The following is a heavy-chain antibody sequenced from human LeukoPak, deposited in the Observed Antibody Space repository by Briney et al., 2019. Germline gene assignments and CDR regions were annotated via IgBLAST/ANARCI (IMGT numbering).Heavy chain of an antibody. V-gene: IGHV3-30*02. CDR3: ARAYYYGSGSYYS. J-gene: IGHJ4*02. CDR1: GFTFSSYG. CDR2: IRYDGSNK. D-gene: IGHD3-10*01. Sequence: GGSLRLSCAASGFTFSSYGMHWVRQAPGMGLEWMAFIRYDGSNKYYADSVKGRFTIFRDNSKNTLYLQMNSLRAEDTAVYYCARAYYYGSGSYYSWGQGTLVTVSS.